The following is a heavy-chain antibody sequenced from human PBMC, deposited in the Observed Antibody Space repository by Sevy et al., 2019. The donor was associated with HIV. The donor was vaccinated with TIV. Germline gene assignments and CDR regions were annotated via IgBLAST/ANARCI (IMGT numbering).Heavy chain of an antibody. Sequence: GGSLRLSYAASGLSFSNAWMAWVRQAPGKGLEWVGRIRSETGGGTTDFAAFAKGKFTISRDDPKNTLYLQMNSLKTEDTAVYYCAIDHRRDGMIVVPFEKWGLGTLVTVSS. J-gene: IGHJ4*02. CDR3: AIDHRRDGMIVVPFEK. CDR1: GLSFSNAW. CDR2: IRSETGGGTT. D-gene: IGHD3-22*01. V-gene: IGHV3-15*01.